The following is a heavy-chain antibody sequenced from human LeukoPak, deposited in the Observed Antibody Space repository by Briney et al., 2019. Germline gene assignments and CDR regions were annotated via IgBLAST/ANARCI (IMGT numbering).Heavy chain of an antibody. D-gene: IGHD3-10*01. CDR2: ISYDGSKI. Sequence: PGGSLRLSCAASGFTFSSYGMHWVRQAPGKGLEWVAVISYDGSKIYYADSVRGRFTISRDSSKNTLYLEMNSLRAEDTAVYYCANGYYYGSGSPLLDYWGQGTLVTVSS. CDR3: ANGYYYGSGSPLLDY. V-gene: IGHV3-30*18. CDR1: GFTFSSYG. J-gene: IGHJ4*02.